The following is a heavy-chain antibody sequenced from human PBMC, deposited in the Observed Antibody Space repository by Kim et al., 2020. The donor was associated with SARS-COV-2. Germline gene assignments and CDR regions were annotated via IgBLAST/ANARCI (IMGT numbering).Heavy chain of an antibody. V-gene: IGHV4-4*02. Sequence: SETLSLTCAVSGGSISSSNWWSWVRQPPGKGLEWIGEIYHSGSTNYNPSLKSRVTISVDKSKNQFSLKLSSVTAADTAVYYCAGLPPSGVIKIDAFDIWGQGTMVTVSS. D-gene: IGHD3-22*01. CDR3: AGLPPSGVIKIDAFDI. CDR1: GGSISSSNW. J-gene: IGHJ3*02. CDR2: IYHSGST.